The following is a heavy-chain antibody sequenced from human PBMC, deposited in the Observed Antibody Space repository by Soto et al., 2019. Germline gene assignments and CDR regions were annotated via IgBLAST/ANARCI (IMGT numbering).Heavy chain of an antibody. D-gene: IGHD1-1*01. CDR2: INESGSA. CDR3: ARGSGIVALPGELEDVNYDY. CDR1: GQSFSGHS. Sequence: QVQLQQWGAGLVKPSESLSLSCAVYGQSFSGHSWDWIRQSPGKGLEWIGEINESGSAYYNPSLKSRVTSSAATSTNPFSLKLSSVSAADTAVYFCARGSGIVALPGELEDVNYDYWGQGTLVNVSS. V-gene: IGHV4-34*01. J-gene: IGHJ4*02.